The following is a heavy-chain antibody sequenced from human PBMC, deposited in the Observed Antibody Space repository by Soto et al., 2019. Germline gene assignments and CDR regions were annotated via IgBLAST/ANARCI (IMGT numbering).Heavy chain of an antibody. CDR1: GFTFSSYG. Sequence: QVQLVESGGGVVQPGRSLRLSCAASGFTFSSYGMHWVRQAPGKGLEWVAVISYDGSNKYYADSVKGRFTISRDNSKNTLCLQMNSLRAEDTAVYYCAKDSSGWYYFDYWGQGTLVTVSS. CDR2: ISYDGSNK. CDR3: AKDSSGWYYFDY. D-gene: IGHD6-19*01. J-gene: IGHJ4*02. V-gene: IGHV3-30*18.